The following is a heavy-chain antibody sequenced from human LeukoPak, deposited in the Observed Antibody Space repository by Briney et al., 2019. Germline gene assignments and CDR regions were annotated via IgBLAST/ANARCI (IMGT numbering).Heavy chain of an antibody. CDR3: ARAGNAFDI. D-gene: IGHD6-13*01. J-gene: IGHJ3*02. V-gene: IGHV3-33*05. Sequence: PGRSLRLSCTASGFTFSDCGFHWVRQAPGKGLEWAAFLSYDGAKTYFADSVKGRFTITRDNSKNTLFLQMNSLRAEDTAVYYCARAGNAFDIWGQGTMVTVSS. CDR1: GFTFSDCG. CDR2: LSYDGAKT.